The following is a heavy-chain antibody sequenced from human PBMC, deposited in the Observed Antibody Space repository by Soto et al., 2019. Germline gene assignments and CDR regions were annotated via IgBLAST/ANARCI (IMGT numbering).Heavy chain of an antibody. J-gene: IGHJ4*02. V-gene: IGHV1-69*02. CDR1: GGTFSSYT. CDR2: IIPILGIA. CDR3: ARVSSSGGFDY. Sequence: QVQLVQSGAEVKKPGSSVKVSCKASGGTFSSYTISWVRQAPGQGLEWMGRIIPILGIANYAQKFQGRVTITANKSTSTAYMELSSLRSEDTAVYYCARVSSSGGFDYWGQGTLVTVSS. D-gene: IGHD6-19*01.